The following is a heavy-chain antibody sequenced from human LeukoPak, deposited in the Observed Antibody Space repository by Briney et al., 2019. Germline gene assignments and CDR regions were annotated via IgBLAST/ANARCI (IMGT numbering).Heavy chain of an antibody. D-gene: IGHD2/OR15-2a*01. CDR1: GGSINSSSYY. V-gene: IGHV4-39*07. CDR2: IYYSGST. Sequence: SETLSLTCTVSGGSINSSSYYWGWIRQPPGKGLEWIGNIYYSGSTYYNPSLKSRVTISVDTSKNHFSLKLSSVTAADTAIFYCATTYNSIWFLGGARVFDTWGQGALVTVSS. J-gene: IGHJ4*02. CDR3: ATTYNSIWFLGGARVFDT.